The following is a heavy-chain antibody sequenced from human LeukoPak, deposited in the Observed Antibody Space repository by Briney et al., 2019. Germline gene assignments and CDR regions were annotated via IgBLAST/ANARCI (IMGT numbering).Heavy chain of an antibody. V-gene: IGHV4-30-4*01. CDR1: GGSISSDNSY. CDR3: ARHVKGYSSSPFWFDP. Sequence: SETPSLTCTVSGGSISSDNSYWSWIRHHPGKGLEWIGHIYYSGSTYYSPSLKSRVTISTDTSKNPFSLKLTSVTAADTAVYYCARHVKGYSSSPFWFDPWGQGTLVTVSS. J-gene: IGHJ5*02. CDR2: IYYSGST. D-gene: IGHD6-13*01.